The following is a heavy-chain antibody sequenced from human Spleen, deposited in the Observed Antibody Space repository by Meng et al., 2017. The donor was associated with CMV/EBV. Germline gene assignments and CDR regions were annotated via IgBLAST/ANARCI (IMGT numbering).Heavy chain of an antibody. J-gene: IGHJ6*02. CDR1: GGSISSSTW. V-gene: IGHV4-4*02. Sequence: SGGSISSSTWWSWVRQPPGKGLEWIGEIYHSGTTNYNPALNSRVTISVDKSKNQFSLKLNSVTAADTAVYYCARAPPPWYYHYGMDVWGQGTTVTVSS. CDR2: IYHSGTT. CDR3: ARAPPPWYYHYGMDV. D-gene: IGHD3-16*01.